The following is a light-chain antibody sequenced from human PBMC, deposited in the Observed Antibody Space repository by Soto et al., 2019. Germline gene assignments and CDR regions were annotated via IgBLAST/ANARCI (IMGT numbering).Light chain of an antibody. J-gene: IGKJ2*03. CDR1: QSISTN. CDR3: QQSYITFYS. V-gene: IGKV1-39*01. CDR2: AAS. Sequence: DIQMTQLPSSLSASVGDRVTITCRASQSISTNLSWYQKKPGKAPKLLIYAASTLQSGVSSRFSCSGSGTDFSLTISSLQPEDFAIYFCQQSYITFYSFGQGTNLEIK.